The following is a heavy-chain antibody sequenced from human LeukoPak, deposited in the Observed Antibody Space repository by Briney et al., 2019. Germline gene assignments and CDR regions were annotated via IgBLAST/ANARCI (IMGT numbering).Heavy chain of an antibody. CDR1: GGSINNYY. Sequence: SSETLSLACTVSGGSINNYYWSWIRQPAGKGLEWIGRIYTRGSTNYNPSLKSRVTMSVDTSKNQFSLKLSSVTAADTAVYYCARGRYCSADICSGGDAFDIWGQGTTVSVSS. CDR2: IYTRGST. V-gene: IGHV4-4*07. J-gene: IGHJ3*02. CDR3: ARGRYCSADICSGGDAFDI. D-gene: IGHD2-15*01.